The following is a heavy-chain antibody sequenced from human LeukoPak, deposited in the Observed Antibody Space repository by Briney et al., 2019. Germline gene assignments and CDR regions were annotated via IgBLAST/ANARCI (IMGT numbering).Heavy chain of an antibody. CDR1: GFTFRDYT. D-gene: IGHD5-24*01. V-gene: IGHV3-21*06. CDR2: INKGGSFI. J-gene: IGHJ4*02. CDR3: TRVGYIDEGIDY. Sequence: KPGGSLRLSCAASGFTFRDYTLNWVRQAPGKGLEWVSAINKGGSFIKHADSVKGRFTISRDNAKNSLYLQMNSLRAEDTAIYYCTRVGYIDEGIDYWGQGTLVTVSS.